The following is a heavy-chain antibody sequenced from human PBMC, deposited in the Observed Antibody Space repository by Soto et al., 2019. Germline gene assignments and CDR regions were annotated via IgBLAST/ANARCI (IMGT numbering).Heavy chain of an antibody. CDR1: GFTFSSYG. Sequence: QVQLVESGGGVVQRGRSLRLSCAASGFTFSSYGMHWVRQAPGKGLEWVAVISYDGSNKYYADSVKGRFTISRDNSKNTLYLQMNSLRAEDTAVYYCAKGTDDYGDYDFDYWGQGTLVTVSS. D-gene: IGHD4-17*01. CDR3: AKGTDDYGDYDFDY. J-gene: IGHJ4*02. CDR2: ISYDGSNK. V-gene: IGHV3-30*18.